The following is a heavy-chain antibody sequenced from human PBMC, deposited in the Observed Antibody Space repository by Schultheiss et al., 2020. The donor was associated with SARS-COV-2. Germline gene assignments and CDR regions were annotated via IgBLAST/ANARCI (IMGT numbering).Heavy chain of an antibody. J-gene: IGHJ5*02. Sequence: GGSLRLSCAASGFTFSRYNMNWVRQAPGKGLEWLSYISSGSSTIYYADSVKGRFTISRDNSKNTLYLQMNSLRAEDTAVYYCARVVVPAAAIGGYNWFDPWGQGTLVTVSS. CDR2: ISSGSSTI. V-gene: IGHV3-48*01. D-gene: IGHD2-2*01. CDR3: ARVVVPAAAIGGYNWFDP. CDR1: GFTFSRYN.